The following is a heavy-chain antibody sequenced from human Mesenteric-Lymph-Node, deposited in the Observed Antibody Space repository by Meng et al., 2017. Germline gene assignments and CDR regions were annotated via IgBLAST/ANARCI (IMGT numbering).Heavy chain of an antibody. Sequence: SETLSLTCTVSGGSISSYYWSWIRQPPGKGLEWIGYIYYSGSTNYNPSLKSRVTISVDTSKNQFSLKLSSVTAADTAVYYCARDKRRDYYGSGSYYPYWGQGTLVTVSS. V-gene: IGHV4-59*01. CDR2: IYYSGST. CDR1: GGSISSYY. J-gene: IGHJ4*02. D-gene: IGHD3-10*01. CDR3: ARDKRRDYYGSGSYYPY.